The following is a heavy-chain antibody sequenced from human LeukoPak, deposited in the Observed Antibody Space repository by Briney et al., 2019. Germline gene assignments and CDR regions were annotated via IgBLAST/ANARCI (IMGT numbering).Heavy chain of an antibody. CDR1: GGSFSGYY. J-gene: IGHJ6*04. Sequence: PSETLSLTCAVYGGSFSGYYCSWIRQPPGKGQEWVGEINHSGSTNYNPSLKSRVTISVDTSKNQFSLKLSSVTAADTAVYYCARGPSKGYCSGGSCFRYYYYGMDVWGKGTTVTVSS. CDR3: ARGPSKGYCSGGSCFRYYYYGMDV. D-gene: IGHD2-15*01. CDR2: INHSGST. V-gene: IGHV4-34*01.